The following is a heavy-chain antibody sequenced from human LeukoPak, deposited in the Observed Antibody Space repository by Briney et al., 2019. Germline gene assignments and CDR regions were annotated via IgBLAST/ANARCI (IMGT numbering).Heavy chain of an antibody. V-gene: IGHV1-69*04. D-gene: IGHD6-19*01. Sequence: SVKVSCKASGGTFSSYAISWVRQAPGQGLEWMGRIIPILGIANYAQKFQGRVTITADKSTSTAYMELSSLRSEDTAVYYCARESSAYSSAPPYFDYWGQGTLVTVSS. CDR2: IIPILGIA. CDR1: GGTFSSYA. J-gene: IGHJ4*02. CDR3: ARESSAYSSAPPYFDY.